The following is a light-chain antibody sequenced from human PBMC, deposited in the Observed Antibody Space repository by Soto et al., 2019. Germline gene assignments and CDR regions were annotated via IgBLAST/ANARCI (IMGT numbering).Light chain of an antibody. CDR2: GAS. J-gene: IGKJ1*01. CDR3: QQYGSSWT. V-gene: IGKV3-15*01. CDR1: QTVSSR. Sequence: EIVLTQSPSTLSSSPGERATLSCRASQTVSSRLAWYQHKPGQAPRLLIYGASTRATGIPARFSGSGSGTEFTLTISSLQSEDFAVYYCQQYGSSWTFGQGTKVNIK.